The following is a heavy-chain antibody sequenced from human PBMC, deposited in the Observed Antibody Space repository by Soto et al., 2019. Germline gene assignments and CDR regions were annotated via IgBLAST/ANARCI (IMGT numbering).Heavy chain of an antibody. J-gene: IGHJ6*02. D-gene: IGHD2-21*02. CDR1: GGSISSYY. CDR2: IYYSGGT. Sequence: QVQLQESGPGLVKPSETLSLTCTVSGGSISSYYWSWIRQPPGKGLEWIGYIYYSGGTNYNPSLKSRVTISVDTSKNQFSLKLSSVTAADTAVYYCARLPAVRLLRYYYGMDVWGQGTTVTVSS. CDR3: ARLPAVRLLRYYYGMDV. V-gene: IGHV4-59*08.